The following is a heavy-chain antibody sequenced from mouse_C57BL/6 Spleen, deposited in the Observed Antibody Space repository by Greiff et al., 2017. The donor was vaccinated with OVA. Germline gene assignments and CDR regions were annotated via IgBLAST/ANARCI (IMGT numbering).Heavy chain of an antibody. Sequence: EVHLVKSGGGLVKPGGSLQLSCAASGFTFSDYGMHWVHQAPEKGLEWVAYISSGSSTIYYADTVKGRFTIYRDNAKNTLFLQMTSLRSEDTAMYYCARPGGTTYYAMDYWGQGTSVTVSS. D-gene: IGHD4-1*01. CDR3: ARPGGTTYYAMDY. CDR2: ISSGSSTI. CDR1: GFTFSDYG. J-gene: IGHJ4*01. V-gene: IGHV5-17*01.